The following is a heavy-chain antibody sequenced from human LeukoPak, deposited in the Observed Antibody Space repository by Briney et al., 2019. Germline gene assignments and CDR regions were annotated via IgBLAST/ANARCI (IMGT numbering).Heavy chain of an antibody. J-gene: IGHJ4*02. CDR2: INHSGST. CDR1: GGSFSGYY. CDR3: ASGSYYFDY. V-gene: IGHV4-34*01. Sequence: SETLSLTCAVYGGSFSGYYWSWIRQPPGKGLEWIGEINHSGSTNYNPSLKSRVTISVDTSMNQFSLKLSSVTAADTAVYYCASGSYYFDYWGQGTLVTVSS. D-gene: IGHD1-26*01.